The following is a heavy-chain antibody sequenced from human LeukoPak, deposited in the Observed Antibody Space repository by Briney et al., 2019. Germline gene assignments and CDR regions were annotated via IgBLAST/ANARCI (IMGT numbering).Heavy chain of an antibody. CDR1: GYTFTSYA. D-gene: IGHD3-22*01. V-gene: IGHV1-3*01. J-gene: IGHJ4*02. CDR3: ARRSRTHYYDSSGYPSPFDY. Sequence: ASVKVSCRASGYTFTSYAMHWVRQAPGQRLEWMGWINAGNGNTKYSQKFQGRVTITRDTSASTAYMELSSLRSDDTAVYYCARRSRTHYYDSSGYPSPFDYWGQGTLVTVSS. CDR2: INAGNGNT.